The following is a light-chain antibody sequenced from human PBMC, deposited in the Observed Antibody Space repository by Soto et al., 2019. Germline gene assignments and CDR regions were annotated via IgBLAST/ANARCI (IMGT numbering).Light chain of an antibody. Sequence: EIVLTQSPATLSLSPGERATLSCRAIPRVTNYLACYQQKPAHPPRLLIYGAFNRAAGIPARFSGSGSGTDFTLTISSLEPEDSAVYYCQQRNIWPPVTFGQGTRLEIK. V-gene: IGKV3-11*01. CDR3: QQRNIWPPVT. J-gene: IGKJ5*01. CDR2: GAF. CDR1: PRVTNY.